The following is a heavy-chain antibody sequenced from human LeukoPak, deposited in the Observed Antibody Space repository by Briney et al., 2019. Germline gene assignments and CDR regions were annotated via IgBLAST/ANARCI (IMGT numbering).Heavy chain of an antibody. CDR3: ARDDIAAAGTGY. CDR1: GFTLSTYG. D-gene: IGHD6-13*01. J-gene: IGHJ4*02. Sequence: PGGSLRLSCAVSGFTLSTYGMSWVRQAPGKGLEWVSAISGSGGSTHYADSVKGRFTISRDNSKNTLHLQMNSLRAEDTAVYYCARDDIAAAGTGYWGQGTLVTVSS. V-gene: IGHV3-23*01. CDR2: ISGSGGST.